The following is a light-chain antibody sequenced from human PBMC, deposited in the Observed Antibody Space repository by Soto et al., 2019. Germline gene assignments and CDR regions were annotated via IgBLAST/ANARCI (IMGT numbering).Light chain of an antibody. CDR3: SSYTSSSTPYV. J-gene: IGLJ1*01. CDR2: DVS. CDR1: SSDVGGYNY. V-gene: IGLV2-14*01. Sequence: QSALTQPASVSGSPGQSITISCTGTSSDVGGYNYVSWYQQHPGKAPKLMIYDVSNRPSGVSTRCSGSKSGNTASLTNSGLQAEDEADYYCSSYTSSSTPYVFGTGTKLTVL.